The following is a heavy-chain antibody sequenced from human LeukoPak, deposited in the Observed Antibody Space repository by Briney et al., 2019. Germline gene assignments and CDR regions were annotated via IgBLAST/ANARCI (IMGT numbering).Heavy chain of an antibody. CDR2: INHSGST. CDR1: GGSFSGYY. D-gene: IGHD6-13*01. J-gene: IGHJ4*02. V-gene: IGHV4-34*01. Sequence: SEALSLTCAVYGGSFSGYYWSWIRQPPGKGLEWIGEINHSGSTNYDPPLKSRVTISVDTSKNQFSLKLSSVTAADTAVYYCATLRQRRSSSWYRSGYWGQGTLVTVSS. CDR3: ATLRQRRSSSWYRSGY.